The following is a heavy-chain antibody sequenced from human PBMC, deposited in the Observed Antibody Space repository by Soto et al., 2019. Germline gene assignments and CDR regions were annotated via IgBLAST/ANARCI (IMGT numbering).Heavy chain of an antibody. CDR3: ARDPPASSFALDV. CDR2: IWYDGSNK. V-gene: IGHV3-33*01. J-gene: IGHJ6*01. Sequence: QVQLVESGGGVVQPGGSLRLSCAASGFIFNDYAMHWVRQAPGKGLEWVSFIWYDGSNKHYADSVEGRFTIARDNTKNTLHLQMNSLRLEDTAVYYCARDPPASSFALDVW. D-gene: IGHD2-15*01. CDR1: GFIFNDYA.